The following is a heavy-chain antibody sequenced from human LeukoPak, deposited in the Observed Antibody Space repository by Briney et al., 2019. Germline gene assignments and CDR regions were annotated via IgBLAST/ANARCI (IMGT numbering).Heavy chain of an antibody. Sequence: GSSVKVSCKASGGTFSSYAISWVRQAPGQGLEWMGGIIPIFGTANYAQKFQGRVTITADESTSTAYMELSSLRSEDTAVYYCARDWSSGDYFDYWGQGTLVTVSS. D-gene: IGHD3-10*01. CDR2: IIPIFGTA. CDR3: ARDWSSGDYFDY. V-gene: IGHV1-69*01. J-gene: IGHJ4*02. CDR1: GGTFSSYA.